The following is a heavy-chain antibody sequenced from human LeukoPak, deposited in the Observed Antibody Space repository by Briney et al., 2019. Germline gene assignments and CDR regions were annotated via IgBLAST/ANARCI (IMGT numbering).Heavy chain of an antibody. CDR1: GYTFTSYG. J-gene: IGHJ5*02. V-gene: IGHV1-18*01. CDR3: ARVGRVVPAAIENWFDP. D-gene: IGHD2-2*01. CDR2: ISAYNGNT. Sequence: GASVKVSCKASGYTFTSYGISWVRQAPGQGLEWMGWISAYNGNTNYAQKLQGRVTMTTDTSTSTAYMELRSLRSDDTAVYYCARVGRVVPAAIENWFDPWGQGTLVTVSS.